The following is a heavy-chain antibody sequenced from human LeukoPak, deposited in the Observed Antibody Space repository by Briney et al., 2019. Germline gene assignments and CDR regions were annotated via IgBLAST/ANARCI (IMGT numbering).Heavy chain of an antibody. CDR3: ARALVVRGATYDALDI. CDR1: GGSISSGSYY. J-gene: IGHJ3*02. CDR2: IYTSGST. Sequence: PSETLSLTCTVSGGSISSGSYYWSWIRQPAGKGLEWIGRIYTSGSTNYNPSLKSRVTISVDTSKNQFSLKLSSVTAADTAVYYCARALVVRGATYDALDIWGQGTMVTVSS. D-gene: IGHD3-10*01. V-gene: IGHV4-61*02.